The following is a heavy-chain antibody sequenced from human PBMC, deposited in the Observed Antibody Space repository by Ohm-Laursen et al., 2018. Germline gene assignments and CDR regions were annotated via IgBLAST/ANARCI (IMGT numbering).Heavy chain of an antibody. CDR1: GFSLSTSGMC. Sequence: TQTLTLTCTFSGFSLSTSGMCVSWIRQPPGKALEWLARIDWDDDKYYRTSLETRLTISKDTSENQVVLTLTNMDPADTATYYCARIWSGSGWLFDYWGQGTLVTVSS. J-gene: IGHJ4*02. CDR2: IDWDDDK. CDR3: ARIWSGSGWLFDY. V-gene: IGHV2-70*11. D-gene: IGHD6-19*01.